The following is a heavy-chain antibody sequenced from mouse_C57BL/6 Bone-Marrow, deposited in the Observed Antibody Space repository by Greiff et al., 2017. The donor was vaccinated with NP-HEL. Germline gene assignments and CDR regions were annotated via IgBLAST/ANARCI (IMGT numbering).Heavy chain of an antibody. D-gene: IGHD2-4*01. V-gene: IGHV1-54*01. Sequence: QVQLKQSGAELVRPGTSVKVSCKASGYAFTNYLIEWVKQRPGQGLEWIGVINPGSGGTNYNEKFKGKATLTADKSSSTAYMQLSSLTSEDSAVYFCARDIYYDDDWGQGTLVTVSA. CDR1: GYAFTNYL. J-gene: IGHJ3*01. CDR3: ARDIYYDDD. CDR2: INPGSGGT.